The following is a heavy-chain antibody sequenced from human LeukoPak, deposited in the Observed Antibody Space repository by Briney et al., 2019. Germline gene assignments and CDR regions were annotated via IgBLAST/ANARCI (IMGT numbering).Heavy chain of an antibody. CDR2: IYYSGST. Sequence: PSETLSLTCTVSGGSISSSSYYWGWIRQPPGKGLEWIGSIYYSGSTYYNPSLKSRVTISVDTSKNQFSLKLSSVTAADTAVYYCARDVSNYGLGYYYYYMDVWGKGTTVTVSS. CDR3: ARDVSNYGLGYYYYYMDV. J-gene: IGHJ6*03. D-gene: IGHD4-11*01. CDR1: GGSISSSSYY. V-gene: IGHV4-39*07.